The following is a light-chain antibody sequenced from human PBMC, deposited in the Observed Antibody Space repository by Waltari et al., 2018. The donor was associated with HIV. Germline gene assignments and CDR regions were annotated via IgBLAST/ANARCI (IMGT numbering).Light chain of an antibody. Sequence: QSALTQPPSAAGSPGQSATIPCTGSSRDLPRYRFVSWYQQHPGKAPKLMIHEVSKRPSGVPDRFSGSKSGNTASLTVSGLQAEDEADYFCSSYAANNDILFGGGTKLTVL. CDR3: SSYAANNDIL. CDR2: EVS. CDR1: SRDLPRYRF. V-gene: IGLV2-8*01. J-gene: IGLJ3*02.